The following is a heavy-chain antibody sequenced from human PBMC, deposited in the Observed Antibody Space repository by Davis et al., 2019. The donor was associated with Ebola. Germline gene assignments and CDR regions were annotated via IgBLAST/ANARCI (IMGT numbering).Heavy chain of an antibody. CDR2: IYYSGST. D-gene: IGHD6-19*01. CDR1: GGSISSYY. J-gene: IGHJ4*02. V-gene: IGHV4-59*01. CDR3: ARARGAVAGYFDS. Sequence: PGGSLRLSCTVSGGSISSYYWSWIRQPPGKGLEWIGYIYYSGSTNYNPSLKSRVTISVDTSKNQFSLNLSSVTAADTALYYCARARGAVAGYFDSWGQGTLVTVSS.